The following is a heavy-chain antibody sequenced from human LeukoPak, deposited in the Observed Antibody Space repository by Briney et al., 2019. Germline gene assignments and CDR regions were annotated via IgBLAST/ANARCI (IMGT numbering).Heavy chain of an antibody. Sequence: PGGSLRLSCAASGFTFSSYAKHWVRQAPGKGLEWVAVISYDGSNKYYADSVKGRFTISRDNSENTLYLQMNSLRAEDTAVYYCAREDGGSYFFDYWGQGTLVTVSS. CDR2: ISYDGSNK. J-gene: IGHJ4*02. D-gene: IGHD1-26*01. CDR3: AREDGGSYFFDY. V-gene: IGHV3-30*01. CDR1: GFTFSSYA.